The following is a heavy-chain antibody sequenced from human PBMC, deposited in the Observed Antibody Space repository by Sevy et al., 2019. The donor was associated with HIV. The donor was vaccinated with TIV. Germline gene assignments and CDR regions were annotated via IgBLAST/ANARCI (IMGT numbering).Heavy chain of an antibody. Sequence: GGSLRLSCAASGFTFTNAWMNWVRQAPGKGLEWVGRIKSKSDGGTAVNAETVECRFTISRDDSRNMVHLQMDSLKTEDTAVYYCTTDPQGHIYHYYYVMEVWGQGTTVTVSS. CDR2: IKSKSDGGTA. CDR3: TTDPQGHIYHYYYVMEV. V-gene: IGHV3-15*01. J-gene: IGHJ6*02. CDR1: GFTFTNAW.